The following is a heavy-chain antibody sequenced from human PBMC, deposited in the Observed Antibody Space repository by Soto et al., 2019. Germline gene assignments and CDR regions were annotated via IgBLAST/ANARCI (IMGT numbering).Heavy chain of an antibody. CDR2: INHSGST. Sequence: PSETLSLTCAVYGGSFSGYYWSWIRQPPGKGLEWIGEINHSGSTNYNPSLKSRVTISVDTSKNQFSLKLSSVTAADTAVYYCARGRNNFVVVVAAYYFDYWGQGTLVTVSS. J-gene: IGHJ4*02. CDR3: ARGRNNFVVVVAAYYFDY. V-gene: IGHV4-34*01. CDR1: GGSFSGYY. D-gene: IGHD2-15*01.